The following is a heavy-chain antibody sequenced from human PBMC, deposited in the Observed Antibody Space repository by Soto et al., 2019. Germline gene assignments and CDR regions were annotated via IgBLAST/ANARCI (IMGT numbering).Heavy chain of an antibody. Sequence: ESGPTLVNPTQTLTLTCTFPGFSLSTSGVGVGWIRQPPGKALERLALIYWDNDKRYSPSLKSRLTITKDTSKNQVVLTMTNMDPVDTATYYCAHRPRQAHTGWSPNWFDPWGQGTLVTVSS. V-gene: IGHV2-5*02. J-gene: IGHJ5*02. CDR3: AHRPRQAHTGWSPNWFDP. D-gene: IGHD6-19*01. CDR1: GFSLSTSGVG. CDR2: IYWDNDK.